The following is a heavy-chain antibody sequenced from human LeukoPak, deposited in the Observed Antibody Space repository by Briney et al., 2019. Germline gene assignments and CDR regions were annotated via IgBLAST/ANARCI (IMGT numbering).Heavy chain of an antibody. J-gene: IGHJ5*02. CDR1: GGSISSYC. Sequence: SETLSLTCTVSGGSISSYCWSWIRQPAGKGLEWIGRIYTSGSTNYNPSLKSRVTMSVDTSKNQFSLKLSSVTAADTAVYYCARDPMVRASGWDWFDPWGQGTLVTVSS. CDR2: IYTSGST. CDR3: ARDPMVRASGWDWFDP. V-gene: IGHV4-4*07. D-gene: IGHD3-10*01.